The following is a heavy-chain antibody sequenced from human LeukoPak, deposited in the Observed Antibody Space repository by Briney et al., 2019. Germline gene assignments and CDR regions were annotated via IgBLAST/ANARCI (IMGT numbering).Heavy chain of an antibody. CDR1: GFTFSTNS. Sequence: GGSLRLSCAASGFTFSTNSMNWVRPAPGEGLEWVSSIGISSRHTFYADSVKGRFTISRDNAENSVYLKMNSLRAEDTAVYYCAKVRTSVGTPYYYYYTDVWGKGTTVTVSS. D-gene: IGHD1-14*01. CDR2: IGISSRHT. CDR3: AKVRTSVGTPYYYYYTDV. J-gene: IGHJ6*03. V-gene: IGHV3-21*01.